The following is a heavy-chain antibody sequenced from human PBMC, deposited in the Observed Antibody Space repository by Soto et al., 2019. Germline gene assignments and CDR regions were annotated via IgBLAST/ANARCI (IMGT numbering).Heavy chain of an antibody. J-gene: IGHJ5*02. CDR1: GFTFSTYS. V-gene: IGHV3-21*01. CDR2: MTSASNYI. Sequence: GGSLRLSCAAPGFTFSTYSMHWVRQAPGKGLEWVSSMTSASNYIHYADSVKGRFTISRDNAKNSLYLQMNSLRAEDTAVYYCATDGRECADCYLGWFAPWGQGTLVTVSS. D-gene: IGHD2-21*02. CDR3: ATDGRECADCYLGWFAP.